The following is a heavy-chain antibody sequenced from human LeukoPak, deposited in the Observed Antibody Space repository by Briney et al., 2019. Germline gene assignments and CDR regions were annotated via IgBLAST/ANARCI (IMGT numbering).Heavy chain of an antibody. J-gene: IGHJ5*02. CDR2: IYYSGST. D-gene: IGHD5-12*01. V-gene: IGHV4-39*07. CDR1: GGSISSSSYY. CDR3: ARGQWLRYSWFDP. Sequence: SETLSLTCTVSGGSISSSSYYWGWIRQPPGKGLEWIGSIYYSGSTYYNPSLKSRVTISVDTSKNQFSLKLSSVTAADTAVYYCARGQWLRYSWFDPWGQGTLVTVSS.